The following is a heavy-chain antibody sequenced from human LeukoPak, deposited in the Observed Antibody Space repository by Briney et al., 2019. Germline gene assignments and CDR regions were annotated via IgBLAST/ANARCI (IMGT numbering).Heavy chain of an antibody. Sequence: GGSLRLSCVASGFTFSTFAMIWVRQPPGKGLEWASSIFPSGGEIHYADSVRGRFTISRDNSKSTLSLQMNSLRVEDTAIYYCATYRQVLLPFESWGQGTLVTVSS. CDR3: ATYRQVLLPFES. V-gene: IGHV3-23*01. CDR2: IFPSGGEI. CDR1: GFTFSTFA. J-gene: IGHJ4*02. D-gene: IGHD2-8*02.